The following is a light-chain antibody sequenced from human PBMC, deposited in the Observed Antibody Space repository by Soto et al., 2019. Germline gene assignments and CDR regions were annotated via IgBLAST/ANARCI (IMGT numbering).Light chain of an antibody. CDR3: SSYTSSSTYV. V-gene: IGLV2-14*01. CDR1: SSDVGGYNY. J-gene: IGLJ1*01. CDR2: EVS. Sequence: QSVLTQPASVSGSPGQSITISCTVTSSDVGGYNYVSWSQQHPGKAPQLMIYEVSNRPSGVSNRFSGSKSGNTASLTISGLQAEDEADYYCSSYTSSSTYVFGTGTKV.